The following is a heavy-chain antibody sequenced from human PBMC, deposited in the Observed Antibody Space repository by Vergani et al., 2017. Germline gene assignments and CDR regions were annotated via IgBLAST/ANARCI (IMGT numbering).Heavy chain of an antibody. D-gene: IGHD3-3*01. J-gene: IGHJ6*04. CDR3: ARDLLPNYDFWSGYSHEDNFVNGMDV. CDR1: GFTFSSYW. Sequence: EVQLVESGGGLVQPGGSLRLSCAASGFTFSSYWMHWVRQAPGKGLVGVSRINSDGSSTSYADSVKGRFTISRDNAKNTLYLQMNSLRAEDTAVYYCARDLLPNYDFWSGYSHEDNFVNGMDVWGK. V-gene: IGHV3-74*01. CDR2: INSDGSST.